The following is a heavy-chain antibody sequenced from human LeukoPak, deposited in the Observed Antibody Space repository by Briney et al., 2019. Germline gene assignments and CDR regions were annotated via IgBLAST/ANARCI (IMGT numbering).Heavy chain of an antibody. CDR1: GYSISSGYY. CDR2: IYYSGST. V-gene: IGHV4-61*01. CDR3: AREASSPGENWFDP. D-gene: IGHD3-10*01. J-gene: IGHJ5*02. Sequence: SETLSLTCTVSGYSISSGYYWSWIRQPPGKGLEWIGYIYYSGSTNYNPSLKSRVTISVDTSKNQFSLKLSSVTAADTAVYYCAREASSPGENWFDPWGQGTLVTVSS.